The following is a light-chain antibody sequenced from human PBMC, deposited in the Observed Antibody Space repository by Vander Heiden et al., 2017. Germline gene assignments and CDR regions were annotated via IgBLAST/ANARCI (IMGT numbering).Light chain of an antibody. CDR1: QSVLYNSNNKNY. CDR3: QEYYSTPFT. J-gene: IGKJ3*01. CDR2: WAS. Sequence: IVMTQSPASLAVSLGERATTNCNSRQSVLYNSNNKNYLARYKQQPGPPPKLLIYWASTRESGVPDRFAGSGSGTDCTLTTSSLQAEDVAVYYCQEYYSTPFTFGPGTKVEIK. V-gene: IGKV4-1*01.